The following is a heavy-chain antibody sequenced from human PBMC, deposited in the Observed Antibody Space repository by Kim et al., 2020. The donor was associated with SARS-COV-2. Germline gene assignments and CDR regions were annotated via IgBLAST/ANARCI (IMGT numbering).Heavy chain of an antibody. V-gene: IGHV3-23*01. CDR3: ARDLGDFVTTFDY. CDR2: ISGSGGNR. D-gene: IGHD4-4*01. CDR1: GFTFSSYA. Sequence: GGSLRLSCAVSGFTFSSYAMTWVRQAPGKGLEWVSLISGSGGNRYYADSVKGRFTISRDNSKNTLYLQMNSLRADDTAVYYCARDLGDFVTTFDYWGQGT. J-gene: IGHJ4*02.